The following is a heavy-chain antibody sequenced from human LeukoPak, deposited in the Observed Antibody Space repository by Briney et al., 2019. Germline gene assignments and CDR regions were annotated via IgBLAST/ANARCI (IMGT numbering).Heavy chain of an antibody. CDR3: ARVKVIWTYYFDY. CDR1: YGSISDLSYY. D-gene: IGHD2-15*01. CDR2: IYHSVRT. J-gene: IGHJ4*02. V-gene: IGHV4-39*07. Sequence: SETLSLTRTVSYGSISDLSYYWGWIRQPPGKGLEWIGCIYHSVRTYNNPSLKSQVPTPVDTSKNQCFLKLTAVTAANTAVNYCARVKVIWTYYFDYWGQGTLVTVSS.